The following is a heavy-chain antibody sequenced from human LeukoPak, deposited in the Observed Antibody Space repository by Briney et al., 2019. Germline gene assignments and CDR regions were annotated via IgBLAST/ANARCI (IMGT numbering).Heavy chain of an antibody. V-gene: IGHV4-38-2*02. Sequence: SESLSLTCTVSGYSISSGYYWGWIRQPPGKGLEWIGSIYHSGSTYYNPSLKSRVTISVDTSKNQFSLKLSSVTAADTAVYYCAGGGNCDFWSGPRDFDPWGQGTLVTVSS. CDR3: AGGGNCDFWSGPRDFDP. D-gene: IGHD3-3*01. CDR2: IYHSGST. CDR1: GYSISSGYY. J-gene: IGHJ5*02.